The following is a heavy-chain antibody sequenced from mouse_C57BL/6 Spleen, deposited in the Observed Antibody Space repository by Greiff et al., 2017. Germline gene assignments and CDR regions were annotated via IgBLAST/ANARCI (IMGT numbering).Heavy chain of an antibody. CDR2: ISSGGSAI. CDR1: GFTFSDYG. Sequence: EVQLQESGGGLVKPGGSLKLSCAASGFTFSDYGMHWVRQAPEKGLEWVAYISSGGSAIYYADTVKGRFTISRDNAKNTLFLQMTSLRSEDTAMYYCARAHYYGSSHYWGQGTTLTVSS. V-gene: IGHV5-17*01. J-gene: IGHJ2*01. CDR3: ARAHYYGSSHY. D-gene: IGHD1-1*01.